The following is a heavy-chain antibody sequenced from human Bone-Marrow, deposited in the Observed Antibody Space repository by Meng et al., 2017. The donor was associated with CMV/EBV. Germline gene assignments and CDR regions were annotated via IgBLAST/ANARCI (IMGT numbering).Heavy chain of an antibody. D-gene: IGHD2-21*01. CDR1: GFTFSDAW. CDR3: ARHRLYSFDY. J-gene: IGHJ4*02. Sequence: GGSLRLSCAASGFTFSDAWMSWVRQAPGKGLEWVANIKGDGSDESDVDSVRGRFTFSRDNAKNSVYLQMNSLRVEDTAVYYCARHRLYSFDYWGLGTLVTVSS. CDR2: IKGDGSDE. V-gene: IGHV3-7*01.